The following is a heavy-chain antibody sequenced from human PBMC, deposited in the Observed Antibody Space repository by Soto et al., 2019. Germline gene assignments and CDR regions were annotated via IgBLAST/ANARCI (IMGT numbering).Heavy chain of an antibody. CDR1: GDSMTSGTQF. Sequence: QVQLQESGPGVVKPSQTLSLTCNVSGDSMTSGTQFWSWIRQPPGKGLEWLGFIHHSGTTFFNPSLKSRISMSADTSVNQFSLTLTSLTAEDTAVYYCARARGYCTAPSCSIFYFYGLDVWGLGTTVSVSS. J-gene: IGHJ6*02. CDR2: IHHSGTT. V-gene: IGHV4-30-4*01. CDR3: ARARGYCTAPSCSIFYFYGLDV. D-gene: IGHD2-8*02.